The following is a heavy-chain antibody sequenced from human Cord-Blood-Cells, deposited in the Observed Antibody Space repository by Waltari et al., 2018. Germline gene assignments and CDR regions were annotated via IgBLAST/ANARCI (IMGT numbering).Heavy chain of an antibody. V-gene: IGHV4-34*01. Sequence: QVQLQQLGAGLLKPSETLYLTFAVDAGPFSGYYCSWTRPPPGTGLQWIGEINHSGSTNYNPSLKSRVTISVDTSKNQFSLKLSSVTAADTAVYYCASITHYYDSSGYYEYFQHWGQGTLVTVSS. CDR3: ASITHYYDSSGYYEYFQH. J-gene: IGHJ1*01. D-gene: IGHD3-22*01. CDR1: AGPFSGYY. CDR2: INHSGST.